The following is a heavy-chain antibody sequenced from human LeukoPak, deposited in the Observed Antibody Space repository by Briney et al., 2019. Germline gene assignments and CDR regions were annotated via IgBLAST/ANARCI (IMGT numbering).Heavy chain of an antibody. CDR3: ARQETGDLSFYYYYMGV. CDR1: GGSISSYY. J-gene: IGHJ6*03. D-gene: IGHD7-27*01. CDR2: IYYSGST. Sequence: SETLSLTCTVSGGSISSYYWSWIRQPPGRGLEWIGNIYYSGSTNYNPSLKSRVTISVDTSKNQFSLKLSSVTAADTAVYYCARQETGDLSFYYYYMGVWGKGTTVTVSS. V-gene: IGHV4-59*08.